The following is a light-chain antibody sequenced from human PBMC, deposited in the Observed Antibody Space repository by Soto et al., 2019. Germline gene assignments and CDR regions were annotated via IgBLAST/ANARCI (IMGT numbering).Light chain of an antibody. J-gene: IGKJ5*01. V-gene: IGKV1-27*01. Sequence: DIQLGQSPSSLSGSVGDRVTITCRASQSISNFLNWYKQTPGKVPKLLIYTASTLQSGVPSRFSGSGSGTDYTLTISSLKPEDVATDYWQKYNSALTFGQGTRLEI. CDR3: QKYNSALT. CDR2: TAS. CDR1: QSISNF.